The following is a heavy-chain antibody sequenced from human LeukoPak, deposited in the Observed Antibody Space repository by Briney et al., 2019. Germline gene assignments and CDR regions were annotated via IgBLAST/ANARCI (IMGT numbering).Heavy chain of an antibody. CDR1: GGSISTYY. CDR3: ARDGCSGCYAFDI. J-gene: IGHJ3*02. Sequence: SETLSLTCTVSGGSISTYYWNRIRQPPGKGLEWIGYIYHSGSTNYNPSLQSRVTISVDTSKNQFSLNLNSVTAADTAVYYCARDGCSGCYAFDIWGQGTMVTVSS. V-gene: IGHV4-59*01. CDR2: IYHSGST. D-gene: IGHD6-19*01.